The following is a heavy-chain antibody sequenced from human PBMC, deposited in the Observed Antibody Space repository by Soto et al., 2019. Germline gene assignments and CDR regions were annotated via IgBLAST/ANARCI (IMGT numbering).Heavy chain of an antibody. D-gene: IGHD3-9*01. CDR2: IYWDDDK. CDR3: AHGVTYYDILTGYQLYYFDY. Sequence: SGPTLVNPTQTLTLTCTFSGFSLSTSGVGVGWIRQPPGKALEWLALIYWDDDKRYSPSLKSRLTITKDTSKNQVVLTMTNMDPVDTATYYCAHGVTYYDILTGYQLYYFDYWGQGTLVTVSS. J-gene: IGHJ4*02. V-gene: IGHV2-5*02. CDR1: GFSLSTSGVG.